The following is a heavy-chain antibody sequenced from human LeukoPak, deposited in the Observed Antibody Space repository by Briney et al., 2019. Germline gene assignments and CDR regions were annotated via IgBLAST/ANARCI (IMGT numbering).Heavy chain of an antibody. CDR2: INPNSGGT. CDR1: GYTFTGYY. V-gene: IGHV1-2*02. Sequence: GASVKVSCKASGYTFTGYYMHWVRQAPGQGLEWMGWINPNSGGTNYAQKFQGRVTMTRDTSISTAYMELSRLRSDDTAVYYCASELGTLHPLRKFDYWGQGTLLTVSS. CDR3: ASELGTLHPLRKFDY. J-gene: IGHJ4*02. D-gene: IGHD3-16*01.